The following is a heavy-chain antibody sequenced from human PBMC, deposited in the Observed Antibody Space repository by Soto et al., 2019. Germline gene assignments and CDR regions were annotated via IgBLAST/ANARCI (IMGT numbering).Heavy chain of an antibody. V-gene: IGHV2-70*13. Sequence: GPTLVNPTETLTLTCTFSGFSLTSPGMCVSWIRQPPGKVLEWLALIERDDDDKYYRTSLKTRLTISKDTRKNQVVLTMANMDPADTGTYYCARSIRGPRRFNGMDVWGQGTTVTVSS. CDR3: ARSIRGPRRFNGMDV. J-gene: IGHJ6*02. CDR2: IERDDDDK. D-gene: IGHD1-20*01. CDR1: GFSLTSPGMC.